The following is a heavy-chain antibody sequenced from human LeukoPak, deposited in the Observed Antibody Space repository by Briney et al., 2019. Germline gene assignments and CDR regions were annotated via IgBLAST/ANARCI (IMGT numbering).Heavy chain of an antibody. V-gene: IGHV1-18*01. CDR3: ARGGYCMGGTCFSYPFDI. CDR1: GYTFTIYG. CDR2: IKDNNDKT. D-gene: IGHD2-15*01. J-gene: IGHJ3*02. Sequence: GASVKVSCKASGYTFTIYGISWVRQAPGQGLEWMGWIKDNNDKTNSAQKFQGRVSMTTDTSTSTAYMELRSLRFDDTAVYYCARGGYCMGGTCFSYPFDIWGQGTLVTASS.